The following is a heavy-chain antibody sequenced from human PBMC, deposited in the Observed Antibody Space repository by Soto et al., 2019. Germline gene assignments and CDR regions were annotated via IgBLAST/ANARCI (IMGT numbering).Heavy chain of an antibody. D-gene: IGHD1-26*01. CDR1: GFTFSSYA. Sequence: GGSLRLSCAASGFTFSSYAMHWVRQAPGKGLEWVAVISYDGSNKYYADSVKGRFTISRDNSKNTLYLQMNSLRAEDTAVYYCARSVGATLVYYYGMDVWGQGTTVTVSS. J-gene: IGHJ6*02. CDR2: ISYDGSNK. CDR3: ARSVGATLVYYYGMDV. V-gene: IGHV3-30-3*01.